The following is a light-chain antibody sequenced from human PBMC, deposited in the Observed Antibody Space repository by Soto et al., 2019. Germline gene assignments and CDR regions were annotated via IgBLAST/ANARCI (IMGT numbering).Light chain of an antibody. CDR1: QGIGDT. J-gene: IGKJ1*01. V-gene: IGKV3-20*01. CDR2: GAS. Sequence: EIVMRQSPATLSVSPGEGATLSCRASQGIGDTLAWYQHKPGQTPRLLIYGASSRATGIPDRFSGSGSGTDFTFTISRLEPEDVAVYYCHQYGRSPQTFGQGTKVDIK. CDR3: HQYGRSPQT.